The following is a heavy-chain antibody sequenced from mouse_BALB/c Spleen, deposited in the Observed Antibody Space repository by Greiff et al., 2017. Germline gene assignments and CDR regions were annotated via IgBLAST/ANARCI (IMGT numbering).Heavy chain of an antibody. Sequence: EVQLVESGGDLVKPGGSLKLSCAASGFTFSSYGMSWVRQTPDKRLEWVATISSGGSYTYYPDSVKGRFTISRDNARNILYLQMSSLRSEDTAMYYCARGLERSYFDYWGQGTTLTVSS. CDR3: ARGLERSYFDY. D-gene: IGHD6-1*01. J-gene: IGHJ2*01. CDR1: GFTFSSYG. V-gene: IGHV5-6*01. CDR2: ISSGGSYT.